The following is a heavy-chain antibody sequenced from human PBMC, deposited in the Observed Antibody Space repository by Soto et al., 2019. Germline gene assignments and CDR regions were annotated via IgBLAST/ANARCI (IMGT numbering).Heavy chain of an antibody. CDR1: GGSISSGDYY. CDR3: AREKYDDILTGYYSGGAFDI. CDR2: IYYSGST. J-gene: IGHJ3*02. V-gene: IGHV4-30-4*01. D-gene: IGHD3-9*01. Sequence: QVQLQESGPGLVKPSQTLSLTSTVSGGSISSGDYYWSWIRQPPGKGLEWIGYIYYSGSTYYNPTLKRRVTISVDTSKNQFSLKLSSVTAADTAVYYCAREKYDDILTGYYSGGAFDIWGQGTMVTVSS.